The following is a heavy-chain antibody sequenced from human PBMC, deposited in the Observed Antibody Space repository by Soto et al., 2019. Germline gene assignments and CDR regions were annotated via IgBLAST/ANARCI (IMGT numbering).Heavy chain of an antibody. J-gene: IGHJ5*02. V-gene: IGHV4-61*01. CDR3: ARISTYDFWSGYYRENWFDP. Sequence: TSETLSLTCTVSGGSVSSGSYYWSWIRQPPGKGLEWIGYIYYSGSTNYNPSLKSRVTISVDTSKNQFSLKLSSVTAADTAVYYCARISTYDFWSGYYRENWFDPWGQGTLVTVSS. D-gene: IGHD3-3*01. CDR2: IYYSGST. CDR1: GGSVSSGSYY.